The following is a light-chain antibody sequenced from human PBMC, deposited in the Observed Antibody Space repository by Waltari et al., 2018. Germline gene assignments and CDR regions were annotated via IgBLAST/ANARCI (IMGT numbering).Light chain of an antibody. CDR2: KDS. CDR3: YAATDNNRV. Sequence: SYELTQPSSVSVSPGQTARITCAGDVQGRKYARWFQQKPGQAPVLVIYKDSERPSGIPERFSGSSSGTTVTLTINGAQVEDEADYYCYAATDNNRVFGGGTKLIVL. CDR1: VQGRKY. V-gene: IGLV3-27*01. J-gene: IGLJ3*02.